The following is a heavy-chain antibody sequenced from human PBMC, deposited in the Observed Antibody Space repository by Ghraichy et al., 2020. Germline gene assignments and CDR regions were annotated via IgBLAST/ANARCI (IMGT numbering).Heavy chain of an antibody. J-gene: IGHJ4*02. V-gene: IGHV4-4*09. Sequence: SETLSLTCTVSGGPISSYYWSWIRQPPGKGLEWIGYIYTSGSTNYNPSLKSRVTISADTSKNQFSLKLSSVTAADTAVYYCAREGVAAGLDYWGQGTLVTVSS. CDR1: GGPISSYY. D-gene: IGHD6-13*01. CDR2: IYTSGST. CDR3: AREGVAAGLDY.